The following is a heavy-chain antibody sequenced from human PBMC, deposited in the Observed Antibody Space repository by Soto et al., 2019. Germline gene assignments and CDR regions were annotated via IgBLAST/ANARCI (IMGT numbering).Heavy chain of an antibody. V-gene: IGHV3-21*01. D-gene: IGHD3-3*01. CDR1: GFTFSSYS. Sequence: GGSLRLSCAASGFTFSSYSMNWVRQAPGKGLEWVSSISSSSSYIYYADSVKGRFTISRDNAKNSLYLQMNSLRAEDTAVYYCARVNDFWSGYINWFDPWGQGTLVTVSS. CDR3: ARVNDFWSGYINWFDP. CDR2: ISSSSSYI. J-gene: IGHJ5*02.